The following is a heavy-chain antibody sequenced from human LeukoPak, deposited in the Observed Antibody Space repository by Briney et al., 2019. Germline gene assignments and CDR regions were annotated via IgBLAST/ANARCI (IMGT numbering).Heavy chain of an antibody. CDR3: AKVRLRSSGWYYYFDY. V-gene: IGHV3-23*01. D-gene: IGHD6-19*01. CDR1: GFTFSSYA. CDR2: TSGSGGST. J-gene: IGHJ4*02. Sequence: GGSLRLSCASSGFTFSSYAMSWVRQAPGKGLEWVSTTSGSGGSTYYADSVKGRFTISRDNSKNTLYLQMNSLRAEDTAVYYCAKVRLRSSGWYYYFDYWGQGTLVTVSS.